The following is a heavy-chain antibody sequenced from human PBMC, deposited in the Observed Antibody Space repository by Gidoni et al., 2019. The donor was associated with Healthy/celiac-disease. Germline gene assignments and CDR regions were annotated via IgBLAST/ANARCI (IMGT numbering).Heavy chain of an antibody. Sequence: QVQLVESGGGVVQPGRSLRLSCAAPGFPFSSYAMHWVRQAPGKGLEWVAVISYDGSNKYYADSVKGRFTISRDNSKNTLYLQMNSLRAEDTAVYYCASGVVKVRQGQWLVPPPFYYWGQGTLVTVSS. CDR2: ISYDGSNK. CDR3: ASGVVKVRQGQWLVPPPFYY. D-gene: IGHD6-19*01. J-gene: IGHJ4*02. V-gene: IGHV3-30-3*01. CDR1: GFPFSSYA.